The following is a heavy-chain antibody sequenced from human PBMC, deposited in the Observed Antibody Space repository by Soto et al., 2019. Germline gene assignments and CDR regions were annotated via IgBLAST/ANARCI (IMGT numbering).Heavy chain of an antibody. Sequence: SETLSLTCTVSGDSIISSDFYWGWVRQPPGKGLEWIGSIFYLGSSYYNPSLKSRVTMSVDTSKNQFSLRLKSVTAADTALYLRARHSLALRKNNWFDHRGQGIMVTVSS. J-gene: IGHJ5*02. D-gene: IGHD3-3*02. V-gene: IGHV4-39*01. CDR3: ARHSLALRKNNWFDH. CDR2: IFYLGSS. CDR1: GDSIISSDFY.